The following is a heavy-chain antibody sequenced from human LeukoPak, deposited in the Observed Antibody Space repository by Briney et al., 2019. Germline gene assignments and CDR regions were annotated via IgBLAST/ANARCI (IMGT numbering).Heavy chain of an antibody. CDR2: INHSGST. J-gene: IGHJ4*01. CDR1: GGSFSGYY. D-gene: IGHD2-15*01. Sequence: PSETLSLTCAVYGGSFSGYYWNWIRQPPGKGLEWIGEINHSGSTNYNPSLKSRVTISVDTSKNQFSLKLSSVTAADTAVYYCARGWYPDYWGHGTLVTASS. CDR3: ARGWYPDY. V-gene: IGHV4-34*01.